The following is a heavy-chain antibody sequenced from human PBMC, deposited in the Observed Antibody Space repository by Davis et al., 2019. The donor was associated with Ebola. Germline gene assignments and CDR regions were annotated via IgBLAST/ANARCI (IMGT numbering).Heavy chain of an antibody. Sequence: PGGSLRLSCAASGFTFSSYWMSWVRQAPGKGLEWVANIKQDGSEKYYVDSVKGRFTISRDNAKNSLYLQMNSLRAEDTAVYYCARDLGKYSSSWYYWGQGTLVTVSS. CDR1: GFTFSSYW. CDR2: IKQDGSEK. CDR3: ARDLGKYSSSWYY. J-gene: IGHJ4*02. D-gene: IGHD6-13*01. V-gene: IGHV3-7*03.